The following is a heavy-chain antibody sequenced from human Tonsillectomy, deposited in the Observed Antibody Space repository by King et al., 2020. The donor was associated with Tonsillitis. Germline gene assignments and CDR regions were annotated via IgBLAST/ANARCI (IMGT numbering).Heavy chain of an antibody. V-gene: IGHV3-30*02. CDR1: GFTFSGYG. J-gene: IGHJ4*02. CDR3: AKGPQGRGDY. Sequence: VQLVESGGGVVQPGGSLRLSCAASGFTFSGYGMHWVRQAPGKGLEWVSFIRFDGSYKCYADSVKDRLTISRDNSKNTLYLQMNSLRVEDTAVYYCAKGPQGRGDYWGQGTLVTVSS. CDR2: IRFDGSYK.